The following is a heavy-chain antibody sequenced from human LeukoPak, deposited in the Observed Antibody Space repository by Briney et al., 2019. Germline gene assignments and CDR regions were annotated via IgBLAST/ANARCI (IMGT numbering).Heavy chain of an antibody. D-gene: IGHD3-22*01. V-gene: IGHV4-59*08. J-gene: IGHJ4*02. CDR3: ARRAPYYFDSSGSHFDY. CDR1: GFTISSHY. CDR2: IYYSGST. Sequence: SETLSLTCTGSGFTISSHYWSWIRQAPGKGLEWIGNIYYSGSTNYNPSLKSGVTISVDSSKNQFSLLLNSVTAADTAVYCCARRAPYYFDSSGSHFDYWGQGTLVTVSS.